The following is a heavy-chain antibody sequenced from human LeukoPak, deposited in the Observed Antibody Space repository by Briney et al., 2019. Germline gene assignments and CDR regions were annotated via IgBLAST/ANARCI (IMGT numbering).Heavy chain of an antibody. Sequence: QPGGSLRLSCAASGFTFSSYGMHWVRQAPGKGLEWVAFIRYDGSNKYYADSVKGRFTISRDNSKNTLYLQMNSLRAEDTAVYYCVKDLSRSIAAASRQGEWGQGTLVTVSS. CDR1: GFTFSSYG. CDR3: VKDLSRSIAAASRQGE. D-gene: IGHD6-13*01. V-gene: IGHV3-30*02. J-gene: IGHJ4*02. CDR2: IRYDGSNK.